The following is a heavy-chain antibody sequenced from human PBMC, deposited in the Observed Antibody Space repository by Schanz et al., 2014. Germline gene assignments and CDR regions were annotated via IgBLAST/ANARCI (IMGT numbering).Heavy chain of an antibody. CDR1: GFTFSSYS. CDR3: ERFQSPHQPFDY. Sequence: VQLVESGGGVVQPGGSLRLSCAASGFTFSSYSMNWVRQAPGKGLEWVSSISRSSSSIYYADSVKGRFTISRDNARNSLYLQMNSLRAEDTAVYYCERFQSPHQPFDYWGQGTLVTVSS. V-gene: IGHV3-21*01. D-gene: IGHD2-2*01. J-gene: IGHJ4*02. CDR2: ISRSSSSI.